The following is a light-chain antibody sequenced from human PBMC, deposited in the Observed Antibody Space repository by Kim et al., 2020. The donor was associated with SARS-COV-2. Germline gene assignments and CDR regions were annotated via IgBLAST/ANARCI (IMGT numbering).Light chain of an antibody. Sequence: DIQMTQSPSTLSASVGDRVTITCRASQSITSWLAWYQQKPGKAPKLLLYTAPSLGGGVPSRFSGSASGTEFTLTISSLQPDDFATYYCQQYQSYSRWTFGQGTKVDIK. CDR1: QSITSW. V-gene: IGKV1-5*03. CDR3: QQYQSYSRWT. CDR2: TAP. J-gene: IGKJ1*01.